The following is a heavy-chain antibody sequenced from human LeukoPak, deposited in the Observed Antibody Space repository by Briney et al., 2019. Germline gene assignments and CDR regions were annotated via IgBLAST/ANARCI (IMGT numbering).Heavy chain of an antibody. Sequence: SETLSLTCAVSGGSISSGGYSGSWIRQPPGKGLEWIGYIYHSGSTYYNPSLKSRVTISVDRSKNQFSLKLSSVTAADTAVYYCARGGYSGYDDAFDIWGQGTMDTVSS. J-gene: IGHJ3*02. D-gene: IGHD5-12*01. CDR2: IYHSGST. CDR3: ARGGYSGYDDAFDI. V-gene: IGHV4-30-2*01. CDR1: GGSISSGGYS.